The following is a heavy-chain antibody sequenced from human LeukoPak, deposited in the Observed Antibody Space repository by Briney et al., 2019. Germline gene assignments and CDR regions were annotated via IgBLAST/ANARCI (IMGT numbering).Heavy chain of an antibody. CDR2: IYYSGST. V-gene: IGHV4-39*01. J-gene: IGHJ4*02. Sequence: SETLSLTCTVSGGSIRSSSYYWGWIRQPPGKGLEWIGSIYYSGSTYYNPSLKSRVTISVDTSKNQFSLKLSSVTAADTAVYYCARRLRVYDSSGYYYDFDYWGQGTLVTVSS. CDR1: GGSIRSSSYY. CDR3: ARRLRVYDSSGYYYDFDY. D-gene: IGHD3-22*01.